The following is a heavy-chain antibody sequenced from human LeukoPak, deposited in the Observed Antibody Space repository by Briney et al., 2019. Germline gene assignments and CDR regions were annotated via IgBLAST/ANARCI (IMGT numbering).Heavy chain of an antibody. CDR1: GFTFSSYG. CDR2: IRYDGRNK. V-gene: IGHV3-30*02. Sequence: PGGSLRLSCAASGFTFSSYGMHWVRQAPGKGLDWVAFIRYDGRNKYYADSVKGRFTISRDNSKNTLYLQMNSLRAEDTAVYYCARVIGVVRADYYFDYWGQGTLVAVSS. CDR3: ARVIGVVRADYYFDY. D-gene: IGHD3-10*01. J-gene: IGHJ4*02.